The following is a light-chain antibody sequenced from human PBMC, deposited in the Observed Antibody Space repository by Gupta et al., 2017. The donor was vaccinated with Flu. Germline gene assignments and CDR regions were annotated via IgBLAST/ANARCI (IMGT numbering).Light chain of an antibody. CDR3: LRGTHGQPKWT. CDR2: KVS. J-gene: IGKJ1*01. V-gene: IGKV2-30*01. Sequence: DVVLTQSPLSLPVTLGQPASISCRSSQSLVDSDTNMYLNWFQQRPGHSPRRLIFKVSNRDSGGTDRCSGSGEGTEFNLKISRGEAEDVGTYYCLRGTHGQPKWTFGQGTKVEIK. CDR1: QSLVDSDTNMY.